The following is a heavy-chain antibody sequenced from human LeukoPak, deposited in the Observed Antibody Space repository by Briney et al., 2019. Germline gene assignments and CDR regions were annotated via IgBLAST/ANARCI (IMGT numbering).Heavy chain of an antibody. Sequence: GGSLRLSCAASGFTFRNYWMSWVRQAPGTGLEWVANIKQDRSDRNYVTSVRGRFTISRDNAESSLFLQMNSLRAEDTAVYYCVRNLAVAGTCFDSWGQGTPVTVSS. J-gene: IGHJ4*02. D-gene: IGHD6-19*01. V-gene: IGHV3-7*03. CDR3: VRNLAVAGTCFDS. CDR1: GFTFRNYW. CDR2: IKQDRSDR.